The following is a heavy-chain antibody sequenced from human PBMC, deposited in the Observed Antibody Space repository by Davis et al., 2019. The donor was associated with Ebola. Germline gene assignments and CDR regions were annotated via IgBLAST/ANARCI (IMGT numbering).Heavy chain of an antibody. CDR2: IYTSGST. J-gene: IGHJ2*01. Sequence: SETLSLTCAVYGGSLTGYYWSWIRQPAGKGLEWIGHIYTSGSTNYNPSLKSRLTLSLDTSKSQFSLKLDSVIAADTAIYYCATMTRIGTYWYFDLWGRGTLVTVSS. V-gene: IGHV4-59*10. D-gene: IGHD4-11*01. CDR1: GGSLTGYY. CDR3: ATMTRIGTYWYFDL.